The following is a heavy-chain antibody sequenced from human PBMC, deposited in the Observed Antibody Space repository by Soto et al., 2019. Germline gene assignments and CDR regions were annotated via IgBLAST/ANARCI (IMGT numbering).Heavy chain of an antibody. CDR1: GFTFGSYA. CDR3: AQGSGSGNYANNY. J-gene: IGHJ4*02. Sequence: EVQLLESGGGLAQPGGSLRLSCAASGFTFGSYAMSWVRQAPGKGLEWVSTIGGSGGSTYYADSVKGRCTISRDNTNNTPYLQMNSLRADDTAVYYCAQGSGSGNYANNYWGQGTLVTVSS. D-gene: IGHD1-26*01. V-gene: IGHV3-23*01. CDR2: IGGSGGST.